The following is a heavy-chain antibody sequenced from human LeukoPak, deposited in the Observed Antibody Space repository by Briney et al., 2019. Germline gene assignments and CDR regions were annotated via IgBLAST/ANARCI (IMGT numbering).Heavy chain of an antibody. J-gene: IGHJ3*02. CDR3: AVEYNSSPYAFDI. V-gene: IGHV3-33*01. Sequence: GGSLRLSCAASGFTFSSYGMHWVRQAPGKGLEWVAVIWYDGSNKYYADSVKGQFTISRDNSKNTLYLQMNSLRVEDTAVYYCAVEYNSSPYAFDIWGQGTKVTVSS. CDR2: IWYDGSNK. D-gene: IGHD2/OR15-2a*01. CDR1: GFTFSSYG.